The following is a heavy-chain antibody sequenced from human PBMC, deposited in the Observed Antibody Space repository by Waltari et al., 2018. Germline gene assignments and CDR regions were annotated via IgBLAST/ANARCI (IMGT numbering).Heavy chain of an antibody. D-gene: IGHD1-26*01. CDR3: ARVDSGTYTALDY. CDR2: INANTGGT. Sequence: QVQLVQSGAEMKMPGASVKVSCKASGYTFTGYYIHWVRQAPGQGLEWMGWINANTGGTNGAQKLQGSVSVTRDTSISTAYMELTRLRFDDTAVYYCARVDSGTYTALDYWGQGTLVTVSS. V-gene: IGHV1-2*02. CDR1: GYTFTGYY. J-gene: IGHJ4*02.